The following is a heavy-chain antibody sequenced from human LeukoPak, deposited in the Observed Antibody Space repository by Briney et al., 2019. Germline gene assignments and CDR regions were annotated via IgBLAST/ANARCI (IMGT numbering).Heavy chain of an antibody. CDR3: ARGLGRWILTGYYPLYFDY. CDR1: GGSFSRYY. D-gene: IGHD3-9*01. CDR2: INHSGST. V-gene: IGHV4-34*01. J-gene: IGHJ4*02. Sequence: SETLSLTCAVYGGSFSRYYWSWIHQPPGKGLEWIGEINHSGSTNYNPSLKSRVTISVDTSKNQFSLKLSSVTAADTAVYYCARGLGRWILTGYYPLYFDYWGQGTLVTVSS.